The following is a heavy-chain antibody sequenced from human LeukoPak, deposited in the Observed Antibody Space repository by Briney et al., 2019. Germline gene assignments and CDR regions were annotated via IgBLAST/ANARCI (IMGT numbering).Heavy chain of an antibody. CDR3: AREVDTAMVDY. CDR2: INPNSGGT. D-gene: IGHD5-18*01. V-gene: IGHV1-2*02. CDR1: GYTFTGYY. J-gene: IGHJ4*02. Sequence: EASVKVSCKASGYTFTGYYMHWVRQAPGQGLEWMGWINPNSGGTNYAQKFQGRVTITRDTSISTAYMELSRLRSDDTAVYYCAREVDTAMVDYWGQGTLVTVSS.